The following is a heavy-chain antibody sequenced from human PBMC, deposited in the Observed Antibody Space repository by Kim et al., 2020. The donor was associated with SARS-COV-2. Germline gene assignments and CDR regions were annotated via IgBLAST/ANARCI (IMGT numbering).Heavy chain of an antibody. CDR3: VRAGIQLGYDY. Sequence: GGSLRLSCAPSGFKFSDYAMHWVRQAPGKGLEWVAIIWHDGSTTFYADSVKGRFTISRDNFKNILYLQMSSLTADDTAVYYCVRAGIQLGYDYWGQGTLVTVSS. V-gene: IGHV3-33*01. CDR2: IWHDGSTT. D-gene: IGHD6-13*01. CDR1: GFKFSDYA. J-gene: IGHJ4*02.